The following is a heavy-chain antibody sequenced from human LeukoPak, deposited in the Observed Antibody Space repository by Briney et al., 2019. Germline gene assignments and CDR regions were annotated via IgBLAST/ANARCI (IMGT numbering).Heavy chain of an antibody. D-gene: IGHD4-17*01. Sequence: SGGSLRLSCAASGFTFSSYAMSWVRQAPGKGLEWVSAISGSGGSTYYADSVKGRFTISRDNSKNTLYLQMNSLGAEDTAVYYCAKAPYGDYEIAWFDPWGQGTLVTVSS. CDR3: AKAPYGDYEIAWFDP. CDR1: GFTFSSYA. V-gene: IGHV3-23*01. J-gene: IGHJ5*02. CDR2: ISGSGGST.